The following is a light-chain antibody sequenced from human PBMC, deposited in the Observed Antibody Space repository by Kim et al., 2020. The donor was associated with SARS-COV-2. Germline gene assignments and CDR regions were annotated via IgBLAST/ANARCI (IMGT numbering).Light chain of an antibody. CDR1: SSNIGSSY. CDR2: RNN. J-gene: IGLJ3*02. V-gene: IGLV1-47*01. Sequence: QSVLTQPPSASGTPGQRVTISCSGSSSNIGSSYVYWYQQLPGTAPKLLIYRNNQRPSGVPDRFSGSKSGTSASLAISGLRSEDEADYYCAAWDDSLSGNWVFGGGTQLTVL. CDR3: AAWDDSLSGNWV.